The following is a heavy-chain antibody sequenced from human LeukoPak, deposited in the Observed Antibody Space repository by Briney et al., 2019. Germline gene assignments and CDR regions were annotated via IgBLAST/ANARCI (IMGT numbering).Heavy chain of an antibody. CDR2: IRYDGSNK. CDR1: GFTFSSYG. CDR3: AKDRGGLRSVPAAIAY. D-gene: IGHD2-2*02. V-gene: IGHV3-30*02. J-gene: IGHJ4*02. Sequence: GGSLRLSCAASGFTFSSYGTHWVRQAPGKGLEWVAFIRYDGSNKYYADSVKGRFTISRDNSKNTLYLQMNSLRAEDTAVYYCAKDRGGLRSVPAAIAYWGQGTLVTVSS.